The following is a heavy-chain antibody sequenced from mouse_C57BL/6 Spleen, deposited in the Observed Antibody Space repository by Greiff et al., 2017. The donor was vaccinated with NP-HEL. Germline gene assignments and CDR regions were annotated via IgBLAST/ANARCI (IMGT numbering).Heavy chain of an antibody. CDR2: INYDGSST. CDR1: GFTFSDYY. CDR3: ARERYYGSSDAMDY. Sequence: EVHLVESEGGLVQPGSSMKLSCTASGFTFSDYYMAWVRQVPEKGLEWVANINYDGSSTYYLDSLKSRFIISRDNAKNILYLQMSSLKSEDTATYYCARERYYGSSDAMDYWGQGTSVTVSS. J-gene: IGHJ4*01. D-gene: IGHD1-1*01. V-gene: IGHV5-16*01.